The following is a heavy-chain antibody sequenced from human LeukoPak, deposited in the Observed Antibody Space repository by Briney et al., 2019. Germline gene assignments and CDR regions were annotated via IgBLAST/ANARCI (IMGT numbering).Heavy chain of an antibody. V-gene: IGHV3-33*06. J-gene: IGHJ4*02. CDR1: GFTFSSYG. D-gene: IGHD2-15*01. Sequence: PGGSLRLSCAASGFTFSSYGMHWVRRAPGKGLEWVAVIWYDGSNKYYADSVKGRFTISRDNSKNTLYLQMNSLRAEDTAVYYCAKDRGGGGSCIDYWGQGTLVTVSS. CDR2: IWYDGSNK. CDR3: AKDRGGGGSCIDY.